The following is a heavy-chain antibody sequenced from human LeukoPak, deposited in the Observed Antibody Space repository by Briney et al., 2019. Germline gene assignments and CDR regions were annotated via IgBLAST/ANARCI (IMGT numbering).Heavy chain of an antibody. D-gene: IGHD3-22*01. J-gene: IGHJ4*02. Sequence: PSETLSLTCTVSGGSISSYYWSWIRQPPGKGLEWIGYIYYSGSTNYNPSLKSRVTISVDTSKNQFSLKLSSVTAADTAVYYCARVTYYYDSSGYPDYWGQGTLVTVSS. CDR3: ARVTYYYDSSGYPDY. V-gene: IGHV4-59*01. CDR1: GGSISSYY. CDR2: IYYSGST.